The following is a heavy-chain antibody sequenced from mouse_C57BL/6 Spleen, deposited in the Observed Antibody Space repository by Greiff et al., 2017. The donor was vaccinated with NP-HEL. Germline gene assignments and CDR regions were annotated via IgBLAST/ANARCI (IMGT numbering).Heavy chain of an antibody. Sequence: VQLQQSGAELVRPGTSVKVSCKASGYAFTNYLIEWVKQRPGQGLEWIGVINPGSGGTNYNEKFKGKATLTADKSSSTAYMQLSSLTSEDSAVYFCARSPKGSRYAMDYWGQGTSVTVSS. CDR1: GYAFTNYL. J-gene: IGHJ4*01. CDR2: INPGSGGT. V-gene: IGHV1-54*01. D-gene: IGHD1-1*01. CDR3: ARSPKGSRYAMDY.